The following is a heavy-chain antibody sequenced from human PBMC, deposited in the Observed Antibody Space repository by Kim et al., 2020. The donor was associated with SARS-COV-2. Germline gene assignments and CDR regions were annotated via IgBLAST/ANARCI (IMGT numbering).Heavy chain of an antibody. CDR1: GGSISSSSYY. CDR3: ARHRGGAGSSTSNWFDP. D-gene: IGHD2-2*01. J-gene: IGHJ5*02. V-gene: IGHV4-39*01. CDR2: IYYSGST. Sequence: SETLSLTCTVSGGSISSSSYYWGWIRQPLGKGLEWIGSIYYSGSTYYNPSLKSRVTISVDTSKNQFSLKLSSVTAADTAVYYCARHRGGAGSSTSNWFDPWGQGTLVTVSS.